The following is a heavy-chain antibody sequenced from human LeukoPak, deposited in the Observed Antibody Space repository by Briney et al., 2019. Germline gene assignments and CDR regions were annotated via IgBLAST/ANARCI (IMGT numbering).Heavy chain of an antibody. J-gene: IGHJ4*02. CDR2: ISWNSGSI. Sequence: GRSLRLSCAASGFTFDDYAMHWVRQAPGKGLEWVSGISWNSGSIGYADSVKGRFTISRDNAKNSLYLQMNSLRAEDTALYYCAKDAGYSSGWYSDAVRVHETRALFDYWGQGTLVTVSS. D-gene: IGHD6-19*01. V-gene: IGHV3-9*01. CDR1: GFTFDDYA. CDR3: AKDAGYSSGWYSDAVRVHETRALFDY.